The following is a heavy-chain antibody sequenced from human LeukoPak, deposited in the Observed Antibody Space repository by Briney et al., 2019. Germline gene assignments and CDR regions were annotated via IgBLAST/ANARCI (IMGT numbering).Heavy chain of an antibody. V-gene: IGHV3-30*04. CDR3: ARGLGAAAGSR. J-gene: IGHJ4*02. Sequence: PGGSLRLSCAASGFTFSSYAMHWVRQAPGKGLEWVAVISYDGSNKYYADSVKGRFTISRDNAKNTLYLQMNSLRAEDTAVYYCARGLGAAAGSRWGQGTLVPVSS. CDR2: ISYDGSNK. D-gene: IGHD6-13*01. CDR1: GFTFSSYA.